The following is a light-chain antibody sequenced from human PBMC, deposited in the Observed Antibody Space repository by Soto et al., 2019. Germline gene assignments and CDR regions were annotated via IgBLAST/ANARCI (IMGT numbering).Light chain of an antibody. Sequence: EIVMTQSPATLSVSPGERATLSCRASQSVDSKLAWYQQKPGQGPRLLIYGASSRATGIPARFSGSGSGTEFTLPISSLQSEDFEVYYCQHYSTWLWTFGQGAKVEIK. J-gene: IGKJ1*01. CDR1: QSVDSK. CDR2: GAS. CDR3: QHYSTWLWT. V-gene: IGKV3-15*01.